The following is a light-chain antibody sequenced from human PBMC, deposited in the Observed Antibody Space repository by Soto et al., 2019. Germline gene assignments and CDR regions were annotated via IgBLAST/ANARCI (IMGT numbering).Light chain of an antibody. J-gene: IGKJ1*01. V-gene: IGKV4-1*01. CDR2: WAS. CDR3: HQYYSTPWT. CDR1: QSLLYYANKKDY. Sequence: DIVMPQSPDSLAVSLGERATIKCKSSQSLLYYANKKDYFAWYQQKPGQPPKLLIYWASTRESGVPDRFSGSGSGTDFTLTISSLQAEDAAFYYCHQYYSTPWTFGQGTKVEIK.